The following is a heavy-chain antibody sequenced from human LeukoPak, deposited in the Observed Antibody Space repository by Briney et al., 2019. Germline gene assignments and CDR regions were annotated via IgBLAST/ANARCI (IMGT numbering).Heavy chain of an antibody. CDR1: GFTFSDYA. CDR2: IKQDGSEK. J-gene: IGHJ4*02. Sequence: GRSLRLSCTASGFTFSDYAMSWVRQAPGKGLEWVANIKQDGSEKYYVDSVKGRFTISRDNAKNSLYLQMNTLRPEDTAVYYCARERQNKDFWSGGDYWGQGTLVTVSS. V-gene: IGHV3-7*01. D-gene: IGHD3-3*01. CDR3: ARERQNKDFWSGGDY.